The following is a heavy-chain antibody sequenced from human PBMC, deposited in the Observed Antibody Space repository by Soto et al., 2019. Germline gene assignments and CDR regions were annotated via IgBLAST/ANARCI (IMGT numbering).Heavy chain of an antibody. Sequence: GGSLRLSCAASGFTFSSYGMHWVRQAPGKGLEWVAVIWYDGSNKYYADSVKGRFTISRDNSKNTLYLQMNSLRAEDTAAYYCARVFSSSWRNYYYYGMDVWGQGTTVTVSS. D-gene: IGHD6-13*01. J-gene: IGHJ6*02. CDR1: GFTFSSYG. CDR2: IWYDGSNK. V-gene: IGHV3-33*01. CDR3: ARVFSSSWRNYYYYGMDV.